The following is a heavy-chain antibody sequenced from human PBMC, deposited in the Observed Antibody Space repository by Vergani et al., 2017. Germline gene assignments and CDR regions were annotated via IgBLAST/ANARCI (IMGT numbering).Heavy chain of an antibody. J-gene: IGHJ4*02. V-gene: IGHV5-51*01. D-gene: IGHD3-22*01. CDR1: GYSFTNYW. Sequence: DVQLVQSGTEVKKPGESLNISCQISGYSFTNYWIGWLRQLPGKGLAWMEIIHPAHSDTRSSPSFQGQVTISVDKSIITAYLQRSSLRASDSAMYYCARRYGRDSSGSKYFDYWGQGTLVTVSS. CDR3: ARRYGRDSSGSKYFDY. CDR2: IHPAHSDT.